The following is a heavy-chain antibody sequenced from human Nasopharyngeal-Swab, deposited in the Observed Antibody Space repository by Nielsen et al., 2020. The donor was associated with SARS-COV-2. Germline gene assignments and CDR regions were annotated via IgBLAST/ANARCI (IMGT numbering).Heavy chain of an antibody. D-gene: IGHD3-22*01. CDR2: IYYSGST. V-gene: IGHV4-30-4*01. J-gene: IGHJ4*02. Sequence: RQAPGKGLEWIGYIYYSGSTYYNPSLKSRVTISVDTSKNQFSLKLSSVTAADTAVYYCARVFPDYYDSSGYLDYWGREPWSPSPQ. CDR3: ARVFPDYYDSSGYLDY.